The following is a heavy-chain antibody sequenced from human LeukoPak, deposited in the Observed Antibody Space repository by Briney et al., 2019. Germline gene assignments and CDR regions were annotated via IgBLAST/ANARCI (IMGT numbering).Heavy chain of an antibody. D-gene: IGHD3-22*01. J-gene: IGHJ5*02. V-gene: IGHV1-69*04. CDR3: ARDRRGVYYYDSSGYNNWFDP. CDR2: IIPIFGIA. Sequence: SVKVSCKASGGTFSSYAISWVRQAPGQGLEWMGRIIPIFGIANYAQKFQGRVTITADKSTSTAYMELSSLRSEDTAVYYCARDRRGVYYYDSSGYNNWFDPWGQGILVTVSS. CDR1: GGTFSSYA.